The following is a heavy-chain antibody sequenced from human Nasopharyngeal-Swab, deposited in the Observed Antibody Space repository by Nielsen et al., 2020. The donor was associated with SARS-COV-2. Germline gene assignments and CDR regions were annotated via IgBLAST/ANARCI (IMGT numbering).Heavy chain of an antibody. J-gene: IGHJ4*02. D-gene: IGHD3-9*01. Sequence: SETLSLTCAVYGGSFRGYYWSWIRQPPGKGLEWIGEINHSGSTNYNPSLKIRITISVDTSKNQFSLKLSSVSAADTAVYYCARATPEYDILTGYLGWGQGTLVTVSS. CDR3: ARATPEYDILTGYLG. V-gene: IGHV4-34*01. CDR1: GGSFRGYY. CDR2: INHSGST.